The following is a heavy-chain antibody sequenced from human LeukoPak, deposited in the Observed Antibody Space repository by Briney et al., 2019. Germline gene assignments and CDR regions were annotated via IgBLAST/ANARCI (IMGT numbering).Heavy chain of an antibody. J-gene: IGHJ6*03. CDR3: ATDVYYYMDA. Sequence: PGGSLRLSCAASGLTLSNYWMSWVRQAPGKGLEWVANIKEDGSAKYYVDSVKGRFTISRDNAKNSLYLQMNSLRAEDTAVYYCATDVYYYMDAWGKGTTVTVSS. CDR1: GLTLSNYW. CDR2: IKEDGSAK. V-gene: IGHV3-7*01.